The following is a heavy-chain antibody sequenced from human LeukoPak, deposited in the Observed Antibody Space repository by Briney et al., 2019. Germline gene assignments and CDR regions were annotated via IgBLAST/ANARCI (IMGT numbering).Heavy chain of an antibody. J-gene: IGHJ2*01. CDR3: ARDRVGYWYFDL. V-gene: IGHV4-61*02. Sequence: SETLCLTCTVSGGSISSGSYYWSWIRQPAGKGLEWIGRIYTSGSTNYNPSLKSRVTISVDTSKNQFSLKLSSVTAADTAVYYCARDRVGYWYFDLWGRGTLVTVSS. CDR1: GGSISSGSYY. D-gene: IGHD1-26*01. CDR2: IYTSGST.